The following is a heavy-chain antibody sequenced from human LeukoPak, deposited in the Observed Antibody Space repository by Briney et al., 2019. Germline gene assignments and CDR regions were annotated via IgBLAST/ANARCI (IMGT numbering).Heavy chain of an antibody. CDR1: GYTFTSYG. D-gene: IGHD3-22*01. J-gene: IGHJ4*02. CDR3: ARPPGPYDSSGYYFDD. CDR2: ISAYNGNT. Sequence: ASVKVSCKASGYTFTSYGISWVRQAPGQGLEWMGWISAYNGNTNYAQKLQGRVTMTTDTSTSTAYMELRSLRSDDTAVYYCARPPGPYDSSGYYFDDWGQGTLVTVSS. V-gene: IGHV1-18*01.